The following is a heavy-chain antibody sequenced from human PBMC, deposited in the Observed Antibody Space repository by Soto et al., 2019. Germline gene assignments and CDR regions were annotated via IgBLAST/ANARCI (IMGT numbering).Heavy chain of an antibody. V-gene: IGHV3-7*01. J-gene: IGHJ3*02. Sequence: EVQLVEPGGGLVQPGGSLRLSCAASGFTFSSYWMSWVRQAPGKGLEWVANIKQDGSEKYYVDSVKGRFTISRDNAKNSLYLQMNSLRAEDAAVYYCARDLVAVAGTTLDAFDIWGQGTMVTVSS. D-gene: IGHD6-19*01. CDR3: ARDLVAVAGTTLDAFDI. CDR1: GFTFSSYW. CDR2: IKQDGSEK.